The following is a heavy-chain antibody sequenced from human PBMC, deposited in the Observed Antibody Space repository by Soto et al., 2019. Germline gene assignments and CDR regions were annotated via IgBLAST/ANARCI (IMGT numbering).Heavy chain of an antibody. J-gene: IGHJ5*01. CDR1: GGSLSGNVYS. D-gene: IGHD3-3*01. Sequence: SETLSLTCAVSGGSLSGNVYSWSWIRQPPGKGLEWIGYIFYSGSAYYNSSLKSRVTMSVDTSKNQFSLKLSSVTAADTAVYYCAGRTSLTSVEIFSGGLSGYNWVDPWGRGTLVTVSS. CDR2: IFYSGSA. V-gene: IGHV4-30-2*03. CDR3: AGRTSLTSVEIFSGGLSGYNWVDP.